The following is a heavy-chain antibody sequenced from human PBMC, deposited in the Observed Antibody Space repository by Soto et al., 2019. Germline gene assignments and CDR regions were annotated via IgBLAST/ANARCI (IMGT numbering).Heavy chain of an antibody. CDR2: SRDKAQGYSIT. J-gene: IGHJ6*02. Sequence: PGGSLRLSCAGSGFTLSDHYIDWVRQAPGKGLEWVGRSRDKAQGYSITYYADAVKGRFTISRDNSKNTLYLQLNSLIAEDTAVYYCAKDYGDYDYYYCMDVWGQGTTVTVSS. V-gene: IGHV3-72*01. D-gene: IGHD4-17*01. CDR1: GFTLSDHY. CDR3: AKDYGDYDYYYCMDV.